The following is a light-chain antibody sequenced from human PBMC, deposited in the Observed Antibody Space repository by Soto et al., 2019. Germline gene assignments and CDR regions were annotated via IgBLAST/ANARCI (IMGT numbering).Light chain of an antibody. CDR2: AAS. CDR3: LQDHDDSWT. CDR1: RDIGSD. J-gene: IGKJ1*01. V-gene: IGKV1-6*01. Sequence: QMTQSPSALAASLGDRITITCRASRDIGSDLSWYQQKPGKAPTLLSYAASNLQSGVPSRYSGSRSGTEFTLTVSSLQPEDFETYYCLQDHDDSWTFGQGTKVDIK.